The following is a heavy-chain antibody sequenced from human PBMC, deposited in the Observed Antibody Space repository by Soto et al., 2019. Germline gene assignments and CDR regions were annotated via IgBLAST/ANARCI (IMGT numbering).Heavy chain of an antibody. J-gene: IGHJ6*02. D-gene: IGHD3-22*01. CDR3: ARDTDSSGYYFDGMDV. CDR2: IWYDGSNK. Sequence: GGALRLSCAASGFTFSSYGMHWVRQAPGKGLEWVAVIWYDGSNKYYADSVKGRFTISRDNSKNTLYVQMNSLRAEDTAVYYCARDTDSSGYYFDGMDVWGQGTTVTVSS. CDR1: GFTFSSYG. V-gene: IGHV3-33*01.